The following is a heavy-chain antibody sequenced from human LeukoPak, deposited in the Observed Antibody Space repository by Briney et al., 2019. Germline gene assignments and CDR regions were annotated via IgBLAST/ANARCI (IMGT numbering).Heavy chain of an antibody. Sequence: GGSLRLSCAASGFAFSSYSMNWVRQAPGKGLEWVSSISGSSSYIYYADSVKGRFTISRDNAKNSLYLQMNSLRAEDTAVYYCAREDKWYFDLWGRGTLVTVSS. CDR3: AREDKWYFDL. CDR1: GFAFSSYS. V-gene: IGHV3-21*04. J-gene: IGHJ2*01. CDR2: ISGSSSYI.